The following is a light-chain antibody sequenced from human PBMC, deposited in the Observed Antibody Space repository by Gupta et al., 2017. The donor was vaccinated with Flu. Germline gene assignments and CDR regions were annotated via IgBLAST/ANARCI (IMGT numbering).Light chain of an antibody. V-gene: IGKV1-33*01. J-gene: IGKJ4*01. CDR2: AAS. Sequence: VGDSVTITCQASRGISTYLNWYQQKPGEAPKLLIYAASTVQSGVPSRFSGSGSGTDFTSTISSLQPEDIATYYCQHYDNLPSFGGGTKVEIK. CDR1: RGISTY. CDR3: QHYDNLPS.